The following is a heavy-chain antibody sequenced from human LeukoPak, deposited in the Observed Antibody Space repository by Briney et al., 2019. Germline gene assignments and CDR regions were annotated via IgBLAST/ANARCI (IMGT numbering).Heavy chain of an antibody. D-gene: IGHD4-17*01. Sequence: GESLKISCKGSGYSFTSYWIGWVRQMPGKGLEWMGIIYPGDSNTTYSPSFQGQVTISADKSINTAYLQWSSLKASDTAMYYCARLTDMDYGDWGIDYWGQGTLVTVSS. V-gene: IGHV5-51*01. CDR1: GYSFTSYW. CDR3: ARLTDMDYGDWGIDY. CDR2: IYPGDSNT. J-gene: IGHJ4*02.